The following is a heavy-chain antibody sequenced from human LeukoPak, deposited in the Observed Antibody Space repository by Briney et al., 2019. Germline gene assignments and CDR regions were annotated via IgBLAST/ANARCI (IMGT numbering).Heavy chain of an antibody. V-gene: IGHV4-4*07. Sequence: SETLSLTRTVSGGSISSYYWSWIRQPAGKGLEWIGRIYTSGSTNYNPSLKSRVTMSVDTSKNQFSLKLSSVTAADTAVYYCARTNTGVYGDSYYFDYWGQGTLVTVSS. J-gene: IGHJ4*02. CDR3: ARTNTGVYGDSYYFDY. D-gene: IGHD4-17*01. CDR1: GGSISSYY. CDR2: IYTSGST.